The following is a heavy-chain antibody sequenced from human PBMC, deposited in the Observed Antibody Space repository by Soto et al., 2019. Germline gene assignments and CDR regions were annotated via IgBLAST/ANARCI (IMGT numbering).Heavy chain of an antibody. Sequence: EVHLLESGGNVVQPGGSLRLSCAASGFTFSSYAMNWVRQAPGKGLEWVSSISANGRNTYYADSVKGRFTISSDRSKNTLYLQLDSLRVEDTAIYYCAKELPSLGWLALSAPFDAWGQGELVTVSS. V-gene: IGHV3-23*01. CDR1: GFTFSSYA. D-gene: IGHD5-18*01. CDR2: ISANGRNT. J-gene: IGHJ4*02. CDR3: AKELPSLGWLALSAPFDA.